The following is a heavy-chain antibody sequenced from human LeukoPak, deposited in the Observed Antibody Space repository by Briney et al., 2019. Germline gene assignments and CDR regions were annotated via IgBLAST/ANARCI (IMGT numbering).Heavy chain of an antibody. D-gene: IGHD3-10*01. Sequence: ASVKVSCKVSGYTLTELSMHWVRQAPGKGLEWMGGFDPEDGETIYVQKFQGRVTMTEDTSTDTAYMELSSLRSEDTAVYYCATGVWFGELEGNWGQGTLVTVSS. CDR2: FDPEDGET. J-gene: IGHJ4*02. CDR3: ATGVWFGELEGN. V-gene: IGHV1-24*01. CDR1: GYTLTELS.